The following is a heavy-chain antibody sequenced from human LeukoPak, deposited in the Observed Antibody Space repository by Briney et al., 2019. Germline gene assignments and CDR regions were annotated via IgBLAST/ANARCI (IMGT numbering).Heavy chain of an antibody. CDR1: GSTLRSYS. V-gene: IGHV3-48*01. CDR3: APTYYYESSGHQ. CDR2: ISSGSSLI. D-gene: IGHD3-22*01. Sequence: GGSLRLSCVASGSTLRSYSMNWVRQAPGKGLEWVSYISSGSSLIHYADSVKGRFTISRDNAKNSLYLQMNNPRVEDTAVYYCAPTYYYESSGHQGGQGTLVTVSA. J-gene: IGHJ4*02.